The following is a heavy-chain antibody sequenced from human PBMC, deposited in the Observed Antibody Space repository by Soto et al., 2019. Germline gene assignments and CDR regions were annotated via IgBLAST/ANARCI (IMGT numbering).Heavy chain of an antibody. D-gene: IGHD3-3*01. CDR1: GFTFSSYA. CDR3: TRHDSNYDFWSGSPPRYGMDV. Sequence: GGSLRLSCAASGFTFSSYAMSWVRQAPGKGLEWVSTISGRGGSTYYTDSVKDRFTISRDDSKNTAYLQMNSLKTEDTAVYYCTRHDSNYDFWSGSPPRYGMDVWGQGTTVTV. J-gene: IGHJ6*02. CDR2: ISGRGGST. V-gene: IGHV3-23*01.